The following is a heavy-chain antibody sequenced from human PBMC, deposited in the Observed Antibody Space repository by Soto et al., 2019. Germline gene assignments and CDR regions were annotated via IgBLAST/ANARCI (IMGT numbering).Heavy chain of an antibody. Sequence: ASVKVSCKASGYTFTDYYMHWVRQAPGQGLEWMGWINPKSGGTMYPQKFQGRVTMTWDTSISTAYMALTRLRSDDTAVYYCARDLAKGGGNAGFDYWGQGTLVTVSS. CDR2: INPKSGGT. J-gene: IGHJ4*02. CDR3: ARDLAKGGGNAGFDY. CDR1: GYTFTDYY. D-gene: IGHD1-1*01. V-gene: IGHV1-2*02.